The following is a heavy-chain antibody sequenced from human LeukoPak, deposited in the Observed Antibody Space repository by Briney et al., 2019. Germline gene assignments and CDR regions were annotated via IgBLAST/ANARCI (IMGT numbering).Heavy chain of an antibody. CDR3: VISKGPGLAAY. V-gene: IGHV3-7*01. Sequence: GGSLRLSCTASGLTFSSYWMSWVRQTPGKGLEWVANIKEDGSEKNYVDSVKGRFTISRDNAKNSLFLQMNSLRVEDTAVYYCVISKGPGLAAYWGQGTLVTVSS. D-gene: IGHD6-13*01. CDR2: IKEDGSEK. J-gene: IGHJ4*02. CDR1: GLTFSSYW.